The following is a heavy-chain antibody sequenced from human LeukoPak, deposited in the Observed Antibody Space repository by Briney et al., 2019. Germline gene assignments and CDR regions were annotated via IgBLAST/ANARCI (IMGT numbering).Heavy chain of an antibody. CDR1: GGSISSSSYY. CDR2: IYYSGST. D-gene: IGHD3-22*01. Sequence: SETLSLTCTVSGGSISSSSYYWGWIRQPPGKGLEWIGSIYYSGSTYYNPSLKSRVTISVDTSKNQFSLKLSSVTAADTAVYYCARGHYYYDSSGYSYWGQGTLVTVSS. CDR3: ARGHYYYDSSGYSY. V-gene: IGHV4-39*01. J-gene: IGHJ4*02.